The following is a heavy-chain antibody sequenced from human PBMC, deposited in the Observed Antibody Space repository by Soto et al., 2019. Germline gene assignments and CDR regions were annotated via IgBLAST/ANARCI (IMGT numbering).Heavy chain of an antibody. D-gene: IGHD6-13*01. Sequence: XETLSLTCTVSGGSVSSYYWSWIRQPPGKGLEWIGYIYYSGSTNYNPSLKSRVTISVDTSKNQFSPKLSSVTAADTAVYYCARVVDIAAAGGRGNWFDTWGQGTLVTVSS. V-gene: IGHV4-59*02. CDR1: GGSVSSYY. J-gene: IGHJ5*02. CDR3: ARVVDIAAAGGRGNWFDT. CDR2: IYYSGST.